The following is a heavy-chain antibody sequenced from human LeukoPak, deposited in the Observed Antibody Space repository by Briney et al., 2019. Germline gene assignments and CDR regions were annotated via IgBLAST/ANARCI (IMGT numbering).Heavy chain of an antibody. CDR2: ISGSGGST. CDR1: GFTFSSYG. Sequence: GGSLRLSCAASGFTFSSYGMSWVRQAPGKGLEWVSVISGSGGSTYYADSVKGRFTISRDNSKNTLYLQMNSLRAEDTAVYYCAKGIGYSGYDGQDYWGQGTLVTVSS. D-gene: IGHD5-12*01. CDR3: AKGIGYSGYDGQDY. V-gene: IGHV3-23*01. J-gene: IGHJ4*02.